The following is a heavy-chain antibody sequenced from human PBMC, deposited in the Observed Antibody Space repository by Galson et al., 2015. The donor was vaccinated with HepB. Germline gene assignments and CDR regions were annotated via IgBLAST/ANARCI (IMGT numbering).Heavy chain of an antibody. J-gene: IGHJ6*03. D-gene: IGHD6-13*01. CDR3: ARGIADRGYYYYYMDV. Sequence: SLRLSCAASGFTFSSYGMHWVRQAPGKGLEWVAVIWYDGSNKYYADSVKGRFTISRDNSKNTLYLQMNSLRAEDTAVYYCARGIADRGYYYYYMDVWGKGTTVTVSS. CDR2: IWYDGSNK. V-gene: IGHV3-33*01. CDR1: GFTFSSYG.